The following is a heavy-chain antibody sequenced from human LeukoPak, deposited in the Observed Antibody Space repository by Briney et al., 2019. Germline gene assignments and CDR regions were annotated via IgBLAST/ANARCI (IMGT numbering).Heavy chain of an antibody. Sequence: GGSLRLSCAASGFTFSTYWMSWVRQAPGKGLEWVSVISGSSNNTYYADSVKGRFTISRDNSKNTLSLQMSSLRAEDTAVYYCAKDNGGNGGSWYSPVDFWGQGTLVTVSS. V-gene: IGHV3-23*01. D-gene: IGHD2-15*01. J-gene: IGHJ4*02. CDR2: ISGSSNNT. CDR3: AKDNGGNGGSWYSPVDF. CDR1: GFTFSTYW.